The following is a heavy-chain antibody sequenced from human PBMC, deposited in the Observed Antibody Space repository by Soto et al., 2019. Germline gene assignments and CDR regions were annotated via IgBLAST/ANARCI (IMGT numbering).Heavy chain of an antibody. CDR3: ARGAFHNYYVDS. CDR2: IKGDGSST. V-gene: IGHV3-74*01. Sequence: EVQLVESGGDSVQPGGSLRLSCAASGFTFSTYWMHWVRQAPGEGLVWVSRIKGDGSSTSSAVSVEGRFTISRDNAKNTVYLHMNSLRADDTAVYYCARGAFHNYYVDSWGQGTLVTVSS. D-gene: IGHD3-3*02. CDR1: GFTFSTYW. J-gene: IGHJ4*02.